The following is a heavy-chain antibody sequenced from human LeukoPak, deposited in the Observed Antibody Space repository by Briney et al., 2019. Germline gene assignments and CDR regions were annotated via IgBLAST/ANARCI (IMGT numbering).Heavy chain of an antibody. J-gene: IGHJ4*02. V-gene: IGHV4-59*08. CDR1: GGSISSYY. CDR2: IYYSGST. D-gene: IGHD3-22*01. CDR3: ARHGLYYYESSGYYDY. Sequence: SETLSLTCTVSGGSISSYYWSWIRQPPGKGLEWIGYIYYSGSTNYNPSLKSRVTISVDTSKNQFSLKLSSVTAADTAVYYCARHGLYYYESSGYYDYWGQGTLVTVSS.